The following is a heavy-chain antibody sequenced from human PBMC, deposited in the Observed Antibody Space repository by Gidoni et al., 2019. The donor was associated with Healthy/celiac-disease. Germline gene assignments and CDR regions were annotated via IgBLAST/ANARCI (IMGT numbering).Heavy chain of an antibody. CDR2: ISGSGGST. CDR3: AKPTRPYYDILTGYQYYYGMDV. V-gene: IGHV3-23*01. D-gene: IGHD3-9*01. J-gene: IGHJ6*02. Sequence: EVQLLESGGGLVQPGGSLRLSCAASGFTFSSYAMSWVLQAPGKGLEWVSAISGSGGSTYYADSVKGRFTISRDNSKNTLYLQMNSLRAEDTAVYYCAKPTRPYYDILTGYQYYYGMDVWGQGTTVTVSS. CDR1: GFTFSSYA.